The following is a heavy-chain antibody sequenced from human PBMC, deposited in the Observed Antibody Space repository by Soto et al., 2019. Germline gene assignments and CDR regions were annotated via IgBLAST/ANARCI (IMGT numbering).Heavy chain of an antibody. CDR1: GFTFSDYY. J-gene: IGHJ6*02. Sequence: PGGSLRLSCAASGFTFSDYYMSWIRQAPGKGLEWVSYISSSGSTIYYADSVKGRFTISRDNAKNSLYLQMNSLRAEDTAVYYCASRSGYSNYEQAYGMDVWGQGTTVTV. D-gene: IGHD4-4*01. CDR2: ISSSGSTI. CDR3: ASRSGYSNYEQAYGMDV. V-gene: IGHV3-11*01.